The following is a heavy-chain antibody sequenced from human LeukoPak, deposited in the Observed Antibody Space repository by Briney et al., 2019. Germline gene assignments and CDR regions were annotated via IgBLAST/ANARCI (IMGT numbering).Heavy chain of an antibody. CDR2: IYHSGNP. CDR1: GYSMSSGYY. V-gene: IGHV4-38-2*02. D-gene: IGHD5-18*01. J-gene: IGHJ4*02. CDR3: ARGYSYVYYHGY. Sequence: SETLSLTCTVSGYSMSSGYYWGWIRQPPGKGLEWIGSIYHSGNPFYNPSVKSRVTILVDASKNEFSLKLMSVTAADTAVYFCARGYSYVYYHGYWGPGTLVTVSS.